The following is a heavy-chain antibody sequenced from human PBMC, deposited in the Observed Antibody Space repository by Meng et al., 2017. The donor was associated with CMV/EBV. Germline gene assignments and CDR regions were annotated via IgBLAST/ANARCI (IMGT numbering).Heavy chain of an antibody. Sequence: ASVKVSCKASGYTFTSYVISWVRQAPGQGLEWMGWISAYNGNTNYAQKLQGRVTMTTDTSTSTAYMELRSLRSDDTAVYYCARQCEWGGGSCYGYYYYGMDVWGQGTTVTVSS. CDR2: ISAYNGNT. CDR1: GYTFTSYV. J-gene: IGHJ6*02. CDR3: ARQCEWGGGSCYGYYYYGMDV. D-gene: IGHD2-15*01. V-gene: IGHV1-18*01.